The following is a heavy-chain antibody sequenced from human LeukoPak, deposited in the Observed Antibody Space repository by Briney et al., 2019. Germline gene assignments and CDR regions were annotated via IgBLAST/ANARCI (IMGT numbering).Heavy chain of an antibody. J-gene: IGHJ6*03. D-gene: IGHD3-3*01. Sequence: GGSLRLSCAASGFTVSANYMSWVRQAPGKGLEWVSVIYTGGSTYYADSVKGRFIISRDNSKNTLYLQMNSLRPEDTAVYYCARATFWSGYQRDSWYMDVWGKGTPVTVSS. CDR3: ARATFWSGYQRDSWYMDV. CDR2: IYTGGST. V-gene: IGHV3-66*02. CDR1: GFTVSANY.